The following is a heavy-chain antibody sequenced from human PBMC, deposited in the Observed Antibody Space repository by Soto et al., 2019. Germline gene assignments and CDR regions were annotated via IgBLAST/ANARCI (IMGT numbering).Heavy chain of an antibody. CDR3: ARDTDDYGDYYYGMDV. Sequence: EVQLVESGGGLVKPGGSLRLSCAASGFTFSSYSMNWVRQAPGKGLEWVSSISSSSSYIYYADSVKGRFTISRDNAKNSRYLQMNSLRAEDTAVYYCARDTDDYGDYYYGMDVWGQGTTVTVSS. V-gene: IGHV3-21*01. CDR1: GFTFSSYS. J-gene: IGHJ6*02. D-gene: IGHD4-17*01. CDR2: ISSSSSYI.